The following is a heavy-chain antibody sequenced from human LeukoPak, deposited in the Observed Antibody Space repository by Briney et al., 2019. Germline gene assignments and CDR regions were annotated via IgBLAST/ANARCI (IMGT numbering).Heavy chain of an antibody. Sequence: SETLSLTCTVSGGSISSYYWSWIRQPPGKGLKWIGYIYYSGSTNYNPSLKSRVTISVDTSKNQLSLKLSSVTAADTAVYYCARVRSDWAYYYGMDVWGQGTTVTVSS. CDR1: GGSISSYY. CDR2: IYYSGST. D-gene: IGHD3/OR15-3a*01. CDR3: ARVRSDWAYYYGMDV. J-gene: IGHJ6*02. V-gene: IGHV4-59*01.